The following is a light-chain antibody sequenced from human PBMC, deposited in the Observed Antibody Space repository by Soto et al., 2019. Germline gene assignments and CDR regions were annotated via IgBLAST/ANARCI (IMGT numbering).Light chain of an antibody. CDR3: QKYNTALAT. V-gene: IGKV1-27*01. CDR2: AAF. Sequence: DIQMTQSPSSLSASVGDRVTITCRASQDISNYLAWYQQKPGKVPKLLIYAAFTLQSGVPSRFSGSGSGTDFTLTITSLQPEDVATYYCQKYNTALATFGQGTKVEIK. CDR1: QDISNY. J-gene: IGKJ1*01.